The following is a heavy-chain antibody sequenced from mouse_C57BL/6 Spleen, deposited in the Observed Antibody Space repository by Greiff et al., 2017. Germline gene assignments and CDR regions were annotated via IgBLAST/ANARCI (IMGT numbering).Heavy chain of an antibody. J-gene: IGHJ4*01. D-gene: IGHD1-3*01. CDR1: GFSLTSSG. CDR3: ARGSGNVYYYAMDY. Sequence: VPLQQSGPGLVQPSQSLSITCTVSGFSLTSSGVHWVRQSPGTGLAWLGVIWSGGSTDYNAAFISRLSISKDNSKSQVFFKMNSLQADDTAIYYCARGSGNVYYYAMDYWGQGTSVTVSS. CDR2: IWSGGST. V-gene: IGHV2-2*01.